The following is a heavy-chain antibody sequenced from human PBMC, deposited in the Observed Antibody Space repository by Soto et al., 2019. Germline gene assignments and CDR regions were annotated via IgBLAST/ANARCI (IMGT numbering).Heavy chain of an antibody. CDR1: GYTLTELS. CDR2: FDPEDGET. V-gene: IGHV1-24*01. Sequence: ASVKVSCKVSGYTLTELSMHWVRQAPGKGLEWMGGFDPEDGETIYAQKFQGRVTMTEDTSTDTAYMELSSLRSEDTAVYYCARDRGSGYDGGIAVAGYDYWGQGTLVTVSS. D-gene: IGHD6-19*01. J-gene: IGHJ4*02. CDR3: ARDRGSGYDGGIAVAGYDY.